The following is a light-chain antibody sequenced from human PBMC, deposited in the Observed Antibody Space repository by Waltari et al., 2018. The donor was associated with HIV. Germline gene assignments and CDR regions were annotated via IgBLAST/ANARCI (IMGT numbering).Light chain of an antibody. Sequence: QSVLTQPPSVSGAPGQRVTISCTGSSPPIGAGYDVHWYQPLPGTAPKLLIYGNSNRPSGVPDRFSGSKSGTSASLAITGLLAEDEADYYCQSYDSSLSVWVFGGGTKLTVL. CDR3: QSYDSSLSVWV. V-gene: IGLV1-40*01. CDR1: SPPIGAGYD. CDR2: GNS. J-gene: IGLJ3*02.